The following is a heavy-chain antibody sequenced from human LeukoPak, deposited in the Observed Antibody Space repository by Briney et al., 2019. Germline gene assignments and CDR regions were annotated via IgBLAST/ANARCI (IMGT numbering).Heavy chain of an antibody. J-gene: IGHJ4*02. CDR1: GFTFSSYS. CDR2: ISSSSSYI. Sequence: NPGGSLRLSCAASGFTFSSYSMNWVRQAPGKRLEWVSSISSSSSYIYYADSVKGRFTISRDNAKNSLYLQMNSLRAEDTAVYYCARDAYDSSGLDYWGQGTLVTVSS. D-gene: IGHD3-22*01. V-gene: IGHV3-21*01. CDR3: ARDAYDSSGLDY.